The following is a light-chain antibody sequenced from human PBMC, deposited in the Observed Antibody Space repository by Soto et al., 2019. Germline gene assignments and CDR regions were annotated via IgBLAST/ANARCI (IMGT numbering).Light chain of an antibody. CDR1: LTIDRW. CDR2: DAS. Sequence: DIQMTHSPSTLSASRGDRVTITCRASLTIDRWLAWYQQKPGRAPKRLISDASTLETGVTSRFSGGGSGTEFTLTNSNLQADDFVTYYYQHCYTYWAFGPGTRVEVE. J-gene: IGKJ1*01. V-gene: IGKV1-5*01. CDR3: QHCYTYWA.